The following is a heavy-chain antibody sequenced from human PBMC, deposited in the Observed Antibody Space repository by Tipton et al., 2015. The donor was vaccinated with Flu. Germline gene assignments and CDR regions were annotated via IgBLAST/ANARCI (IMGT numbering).Heavy chain of an antibody. CDR2: IYHSGSP. V-gene: IGHV4-38-2*01. CDR3: ARYSSSVATYWYFDL. CDR1: GDSIASPYF. J-gene: IGHJ2*01. Sequence: TLSLTCSVSGDSIASPYFWGWIRQPPGKGLEWIGTIYHSGSPNYNPSLKSRVTISKDTSKNQFSLTLNSVIAADTAMYYCARYSSSVATYWYFDLWGRGTLVTVSS. D-gene: IGHD6-6*01.